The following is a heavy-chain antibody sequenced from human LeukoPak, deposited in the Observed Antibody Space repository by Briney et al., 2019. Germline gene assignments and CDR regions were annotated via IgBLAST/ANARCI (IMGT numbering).Heavy chain of an antibody. CDR2: ISSSGGTT. CDR3: ARDRSDYYDSSGYYLFDY. D-gene: IGHD3-22*01. J-gene: IGHJ4*02. CDR1: GFTFSTYA. Sequence: GGSLRLSCAASGFTFSTYAVNWVRQAPGKGLEWVSAISSSGGTTYYADSVKGRFTISRDNAKNSLYLQMNSLRAEDTAVYYCARDRSDYYDSSGYYLFDYWGQGTLVTVSS. V-gene: IGHV3-48*04.